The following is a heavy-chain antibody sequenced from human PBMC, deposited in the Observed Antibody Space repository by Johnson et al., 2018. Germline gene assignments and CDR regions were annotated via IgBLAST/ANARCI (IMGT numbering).Heavy chain of an antibody. J-gene: IGHJ6*03. D-gene: IGHD3-10*01. CDR3: AKNSGGELLVGYMDV. V-gene: IGHV3-30*18. CDR2: ISYDGSNK. CDR1: GFTFSSYG. Sequence: QVQLVQSGGGVVQPGRSLRLSCAASGFTFSSYGMHWVRQAPGKGLEWVAVISYDGSNKYYADSVKGRFTISRDNSKNTLYLQMNSLRAEDTAVYYCAKNSGGELLVGYMDVWGKGTTVTVSS.